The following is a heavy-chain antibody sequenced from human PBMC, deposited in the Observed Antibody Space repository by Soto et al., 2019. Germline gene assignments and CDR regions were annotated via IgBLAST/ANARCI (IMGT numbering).Heavy chain of an antibody. V-gene: IGHV4-39*01. J-gene: IGHJ5*02. CDR3: ARRIAVGGTTNWFDP. D-gene: IGHD6-19*01. Sequence: QLQLQESGPGLVKPSETLSLTCTVSGGSISDTSYYWGWIRQSPGKGLEWIGSIYYSGTTYYNPSLKSRDTISVDTCKYQFSLNLSSVTAADTAVYYCARRIAVGGTTNWFDPWGQGTLVTVS. CDR1: GGSISDTSYY. CDR2: IYYSGTT.